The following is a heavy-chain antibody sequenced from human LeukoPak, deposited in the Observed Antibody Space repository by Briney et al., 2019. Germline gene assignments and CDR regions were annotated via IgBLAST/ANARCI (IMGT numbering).Heavy chain of an antibody. CDR2: LYHSGST. J-gene: IGHJ4*02. Sequence: SETLSLTCTVSGASIRTNNWSWLRQPPGKGLEWIGYLYHSGSTNYNPSLKSRVTISVDTSKNQFSLKLSSVTAADTAVYYCARGSSSSLGWDYYFDYWGQGTLVTVSS. CDR3: ARGSSSSLGWDYYFDY. D-gene: IGHD6-6*01. V-gene: IGHV4-59*01. CDR1: GASIRTNN.